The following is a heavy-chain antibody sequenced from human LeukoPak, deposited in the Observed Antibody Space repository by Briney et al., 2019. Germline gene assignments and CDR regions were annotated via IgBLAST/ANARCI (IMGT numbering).Heavy chain of an antibody. J-gene: IGHJ4*02. CDR3: AKSGGTGIDY. CDR2: ISYDGSNK. D-gene: IGHD2-15*01. Sequence: PGGSLRLSCAASGFTFSSYGMHWVRQAPGKGLEWVAVISYDGSNKYYADSVKGRFTISRDNSKNTLYLQMNSLRAEDTAVYYCAKSGGTGIDYWGQGTLVTVSS. CDR1: GFTFSSYG. V-gene: IGHV3-30*18.